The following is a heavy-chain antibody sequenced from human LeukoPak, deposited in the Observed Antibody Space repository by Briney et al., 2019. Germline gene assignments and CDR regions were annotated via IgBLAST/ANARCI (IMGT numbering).Heavy chain of an antibody. D-gene: IGHD4-17*01. CDR2: ISDRST. CDR1: GCTFSNYS. V-gene: IGHV3-23*01. CDR3: GRDPNGNYVGAFEFQR. Sequence: GGSLRLSCAASGCTFSNYSRTWVRQAPGRGLEWFSSISDRSTYYADSVKGRFSISKDNDKNTMYLQLSSLRPEHTAVYYCGRDPNGNYVGAFEFQRWGQGTLVTVSS. J-gene: IGHJ1*01.